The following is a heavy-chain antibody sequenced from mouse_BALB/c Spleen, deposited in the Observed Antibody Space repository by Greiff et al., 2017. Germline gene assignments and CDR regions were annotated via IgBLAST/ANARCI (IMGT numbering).Heavy chain of an antibody. V-gene: IGHV14-3*02. Sequence: VQLQQSGAELVKPGASVKLSCTASGFNIKDTYMHWVKQRPEQGLEWIGRIDPANGNTKYDPKFQGKATITADTSSNTAYLQLSSLTSEDTAVYYCARYYGNPLYAMDYWGQGTSVTVSS. CDR1: GFNIKDTY. J-gene: IGHJ4*01. D-gene: IGHD1-1*01. CDR3: ARYYGNPLYAMDY. CDR2: IDPANGNT.